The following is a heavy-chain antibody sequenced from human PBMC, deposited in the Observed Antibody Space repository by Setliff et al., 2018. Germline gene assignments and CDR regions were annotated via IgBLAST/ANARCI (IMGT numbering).Heavy chain of an antibody. V-gene: IGHV7-4-1*02. CDR2: INTKTGDP. Sequence: GASVKVSCKASGYSLSNYVMNWVRQAPGQGFEWMGWINTKTGDPTYAQGYTGRFAFSLGTSDSATYLDISNLKAEDTATYYCARADHLVTTTFDYWGQGTLVTVSS. J-gene: IGHJ4*01. CDR1: GYSLSNYV. D-gene: IGHD4-17*01. CDR3: ARADHLVTTTFDY.